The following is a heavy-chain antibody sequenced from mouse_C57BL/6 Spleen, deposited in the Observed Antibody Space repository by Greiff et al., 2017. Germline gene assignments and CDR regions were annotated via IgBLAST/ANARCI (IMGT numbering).Heavy chain of an antibody. CDR3: ARPGMMVWGFAY. V-gene: IGHV1-76*01. J-gene: IGHJ3*01. Sequence: QVQLQQSGAELVRPGASVKLSYKASGYTFTDYYINWVKQRPGQGLEWIARIYPGSGNTYYNEKFKGKATLTAEKSSSTAYMQLSSLTSEDSAVYFCARPGMMVWGFAYWGQGTLVTVSA. CDR2: IYPGSGNT. D-gene: IGHD2-3*01. CDR1: GYTFTDYY.